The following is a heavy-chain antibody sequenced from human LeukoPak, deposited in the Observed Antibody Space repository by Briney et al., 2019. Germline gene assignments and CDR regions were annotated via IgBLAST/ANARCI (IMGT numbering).Heavy chain of an antibody. J-gene: IGHJ4*02. CDR3: ARENSGNCGFDY. V-gene: IGHV4-4*07. D-gene: IGHD3-10*01. CDR1: GGSIGSYY. Sequence: ASETLSLTCTVSGGSIGSYYWSWIRQPAGKGLEWIGRVYTSGSTNYNPSLKSRVTMSVDTSQYQFSLKLSSVTAADTAVYYCARENSGNCGFDYWGQGTLVTVSS. CDR2: VYTSGST.